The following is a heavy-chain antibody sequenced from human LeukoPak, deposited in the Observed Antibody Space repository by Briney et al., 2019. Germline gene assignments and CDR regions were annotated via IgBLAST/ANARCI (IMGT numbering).Heavy chain of an antibody. Sequence: GGSLRLSCAASGFTFSSYSMNWVRQAPGKGLEWVSSISSSSSYIYYADSVKGRFTISRDNAKNSLYLQMNSLRAEDTAVYYCARDRAGGYDWSADYWGQGTLVTVSS. J-gene: IGHJ4*02. D-gene: IGHD5-12*01. V-gene: IGHV3-21*01. CDR2: ISSSSSYI. CDR1: GFTFSSYS. CDR3: ARDRAGGYDWSADY.